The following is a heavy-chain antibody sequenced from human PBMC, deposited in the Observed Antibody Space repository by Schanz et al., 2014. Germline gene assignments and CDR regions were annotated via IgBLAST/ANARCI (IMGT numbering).Heavy chain of an antibody. Sequence: QVQLVESGGGVVQPGGSLRLSCAASGFSFMSYGTHWVRQAPGKGLEWVAFIRYDGDNKYYVDSVKGRFTISRDNSRDTLYLQMNDLRAEDTALYYCAKGRFGELLDYWGQGTLVTVSS. J-gene: IGHJ4*02. CDR2: IRYDGDNK. D-gene: IGHD3-10*01. V-gene: IGHV3-30*02. CDR3: AKGRFGELLDY. CDR1: GFSFMSYG.